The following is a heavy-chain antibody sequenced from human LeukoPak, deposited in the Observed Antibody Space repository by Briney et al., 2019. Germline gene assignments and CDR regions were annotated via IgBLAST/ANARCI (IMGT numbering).Heavy chain of an antibody. CDR3: ARGDWNYGRTDH. Sequence: ASVKVSFKASGYTFTGYYMHWVRQAPGQGLEWMGWITYNGDTNYAQKVQGRVIMTTDTPTSTAYMQLRSLTSDDTAVYYCARGDWNYGRTDHWGQGTLVTVSS. J-gene: IGHJ4*02. CDR1: GYTFTGYY. V-gene: IGHV1-18*04. CDR2: ITYNGDT. D-gene: IGHD1-7*01.